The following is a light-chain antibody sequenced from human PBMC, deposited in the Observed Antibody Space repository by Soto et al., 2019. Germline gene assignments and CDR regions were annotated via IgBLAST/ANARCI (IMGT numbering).Light chain of an antibody. CDR3: SSYRSSNTVI. CDR2: EVT. Sequence: QSALTQPASVSGSPGQSITISCTGTSSDVGGYNYVSWYQQHPGKGPKLMIYEVTYRPSGVSFRFSGSKSGNTASLTISWLQAEDEADYYCSSYRSSNTVIFGGGTKLTVL. J-gene: IGLJ2*01. CDR1: SSDVGGYNY. V-gene: IGLV2-14*01.